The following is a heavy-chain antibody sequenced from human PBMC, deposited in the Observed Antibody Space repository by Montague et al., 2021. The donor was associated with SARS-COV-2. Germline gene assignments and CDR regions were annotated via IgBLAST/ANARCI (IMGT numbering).Heavy chain of an antibody. J-gene: IGHJ4*02. V-gene: IGHV4-34*01. CDR1: GGSFNDYY. CDR3: ARGHQGVAMIVVVMIGAEYYFDY. Sequence: SETLSLTCAVYGGSFNDYYWSWIRQPPGKGLEWIGEINHGGITNYSPSLTSRVPISADTSKNQFSLKLKSVTAADTANYYCARGHQGVAMIVVVMIGAEYYFDYWGQGSLVTVSS. D-gene: IGHD3-22*01. CDR2: INHGGIT.